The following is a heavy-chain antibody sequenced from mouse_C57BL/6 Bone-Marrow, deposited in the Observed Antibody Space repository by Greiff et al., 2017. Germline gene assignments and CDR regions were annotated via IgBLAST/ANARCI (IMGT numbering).Heavy chain of an antibody. V-gene: IGHV1-82*01. Sequence: QVQLQQSGPELVKPGASVKISCKASGYAFSSSWMNWVKQRPGKGLEWIGRLYPGDGDTNYNGKFKGKATLTADKSSSTAYMQLSSLTSEDSAVYFCATSAGDYWGQGTTLTVSS. CDR2: LYPGDGDT. D-gene: IGHD3-1*01. CDR1: GYAFSSSW. J-gene: IGHJ2*01. CDR3: ATSAGDY.